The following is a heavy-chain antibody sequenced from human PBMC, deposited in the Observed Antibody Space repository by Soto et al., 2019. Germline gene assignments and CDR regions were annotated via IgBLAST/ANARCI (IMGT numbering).Heavy chain of an antibody. J-gene: IGHJ5*02. CDR3: ARMRYSSSPPSVWFGP. CDR2: IYYSGGT. V-gene: IGHV4-28*01. D-gene: IGHD6-13*01. CDR1: GYSISSSNW. Sequence: AETLSLTCAVSGYSISSSNWWGFIRQPPGKGLEWIGYIYYSGGTFYNPSLKSRVTMSVDTSKNQFSLKLSSVTAVDTAVYYCARMRYSSSPPSVWFGPWGQGTLVTVSS.